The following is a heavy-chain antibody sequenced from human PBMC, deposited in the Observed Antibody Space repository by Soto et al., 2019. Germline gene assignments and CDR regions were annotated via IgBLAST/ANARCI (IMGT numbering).Heavy chain of an antibody. Sequence: ESLKISCAASGFTFSSYAMSWVRQAPGKGLEWVSAISGSGGSTYYADSVKGRFTISRDNSKNTLYLQMNSLRAEDTAVYYCAKYAGSPTVVTPGAFDIWGQGTMVTVSS. CDR1: GFTFSSYA. CDR2: ISGSGGST. D-gene: IGHD4-17*01. J-gene: IGHJ3*02. CDR3: AKYAGSPTVVTPGAFDI. V-gene: IGHV3-23*01.